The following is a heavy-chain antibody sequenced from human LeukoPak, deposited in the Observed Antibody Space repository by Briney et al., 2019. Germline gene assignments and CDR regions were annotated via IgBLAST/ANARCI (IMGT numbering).Heavy chain of an antibody. J-gene: IGHJ4*02. CDR1: GYTFTGYY. Sequence: ASVKVSCKASGYTFTGYYMHWVRQAPGQGLEWMGRINPNSGVTNYAQKFQGRVTMTRDTSISTAYMELSRLRSDDTAVYYCARDPTTMVVNDDYWGQGTLVTVSS. CDR2: INPNSGVT. D-gene: IGHD4-23*01. V-gene: IGHV1-2*06. CDR3: ARDPTTMVVNDDY.